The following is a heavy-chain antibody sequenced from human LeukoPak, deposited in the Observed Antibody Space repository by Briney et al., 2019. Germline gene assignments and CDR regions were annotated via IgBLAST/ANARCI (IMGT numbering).Heavy chain of an antibody. D-gene: IGHD3-9*01. Sequence: ASVKVSCKASGGTFSSYAISWVRQAPGQGLEWMGGIIPIFGTANYAQKFQGRVTITADESTSTAYMELSSLRSEDTAVYYCASTSSMYYDILTGHYGMDVWGQGTTVTVSS. J-gene: IGHJ6*02. CDR3: ASTSSMYYDILTGHYGMDV. V-gene: IGHV1-69*13. CDR2: IIPIFGTA. CDR1: GGTFSSYA.